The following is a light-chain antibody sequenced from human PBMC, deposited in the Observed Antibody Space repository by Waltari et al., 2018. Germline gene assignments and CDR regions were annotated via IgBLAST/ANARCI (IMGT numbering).Light chain of an antibody. CDR2: DVY. V-gene: IGLV2-11*01. Sequence: QSALTPPRSVSGSPGQSVTISCTRTSRDVCNYNYVYCYQQHPGKAPNVIIYDVYKRPSGVPDRFSGSKSGNTASLTISGLQAEDGADYYCCSYADTSTYVFGTGTQVLVL. CDR1: SRDVCNYNY. J-gene: IGLJ1*01. CDR3: CSYADTSTYV.